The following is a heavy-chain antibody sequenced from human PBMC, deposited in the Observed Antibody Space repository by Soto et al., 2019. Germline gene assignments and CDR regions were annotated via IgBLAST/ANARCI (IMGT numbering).Heavy chain of an antibody. CDR1: GFPFSSYW. J-gene: IGHJ4*02. D-gene: IGHD5-18*01. Sequence: PGGSMRLSCAASGFPFSSYWMSWVRQAPGKGLEWVANIKQDGSEKYYVDSVKGRFTISRDNAKNSLYLQMNSLRAEDTAVYYCARDRERGYSYGYPYYWGQGTLVTVSS. CDR3: ARDRERGYSYGYPYY. CDR2: IKQDGSEK. V-gene: IGHV3-7*05.